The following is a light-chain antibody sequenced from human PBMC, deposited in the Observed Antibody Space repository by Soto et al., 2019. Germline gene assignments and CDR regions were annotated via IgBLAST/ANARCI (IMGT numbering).Light chain of an antibody. CDR3: QQGYAFPGT. V-gene: IGKV1-39*01. CDR2: SAS. CDR1: QSIGTN. J-gene: IGKJ2*01. Sequence: DIQMTQSPSSLSASVGDRVTITCRASQSIGTNVNWYQQKLGKAPELLIYSASSLETGVPPRFSGRGSGSDFTLTINSVQPEDVATFYCQQGYAFPGTFGQGTKVQIK.